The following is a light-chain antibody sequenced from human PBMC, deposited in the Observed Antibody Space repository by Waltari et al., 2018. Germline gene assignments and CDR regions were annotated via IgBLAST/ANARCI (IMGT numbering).Light chain of an antibody. J-gene: IGLJ2*01. CDR1: SSNIGRNT. V-gene: IGLV1-44*01. CDR2: SNT. CDR3: AVWDGSLNGHVV. Sequence: QSVLTQPPSASGTPGQSVFISCSGSSSNIGRNTVNWYQQLPATAPKLLIFSNTQRPSGVSDRFSGSKSGTSASLAISGLQSEDEADYDCAVWDGSLNGHVVFGGGTKLTVL.